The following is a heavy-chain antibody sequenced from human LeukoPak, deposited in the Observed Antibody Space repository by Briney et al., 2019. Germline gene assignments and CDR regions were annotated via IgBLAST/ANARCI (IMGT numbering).Heavy chain of an antibody. CDR3: AEGAKSGLHY. V-gene: IGHV1-18*01. D-gene: IGHD6-25*01. Sequence: GASVKVSCKASGYDFISYGFTWVRQAPGRGLEWMGWISAYNGNTNYAPSLQARVSMTTDASASTVSIEVRSLTPDDTAVSYCAEGAKSGLHYWGQGTLVTVSS. J-gene: IGHJ4*02. CDR2: ISAYNGNT. CDR1: GYDFISYG.